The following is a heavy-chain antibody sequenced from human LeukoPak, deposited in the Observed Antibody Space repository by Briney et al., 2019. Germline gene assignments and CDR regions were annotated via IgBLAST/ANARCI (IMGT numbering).Heavy chain of an antibody. J-gene: IGHJ5*02. CDR2: ISAYNGNT. Sequence: ASVKVSCKASGYTFTSYGISWVRQAPGQGLEWMGWISAYNGNTNYQPQLQGRVTMTTTPSTSTAYVELTSLRSDDTALYYCARDPNWNLGWFDPWGQGTLVTLSS. V-gene: IGHV1-18*01. CDR1: GYTFTSYG. D-gene: IGHD1-1*01. CDR3: ARDPNWNLGWFDP.